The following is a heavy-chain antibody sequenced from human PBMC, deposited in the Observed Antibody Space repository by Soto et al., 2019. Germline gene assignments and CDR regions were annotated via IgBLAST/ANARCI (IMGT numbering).Heavy chain of an antibody. J-gene: IGHJ3*02. CDR3: ARGPENYYGSGSSAFDI. V-gene: IGHV4-61*03. D-gene: IGHD3-10*01. CDR1: GGSVYSGGDY. CDR2: IYYSGST. Sequence: PSETLTLTCTVAGGSVYSGGDYWSWIRQPPGKGLEWIGYIYYSGSTNYNPSLKSRVTISVDTSKNHFSLKLTSLTAADTAVYYCARGPENYYGSGSSAFDIWGQGTMVTVS.